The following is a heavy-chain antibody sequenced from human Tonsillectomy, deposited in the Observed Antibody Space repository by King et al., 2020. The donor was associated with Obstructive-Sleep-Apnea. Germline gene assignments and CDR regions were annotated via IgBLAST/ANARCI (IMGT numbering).Heavy chain of an antibody. CDR1: GFTFSSYT. CDR2: HSGSGGGS. Sequence: VQLVESGGGLVQPGGSPRLSCAASGFTFSSYTMSWVPQAPGKGLEWVSVHSGSGGGSSYADSVKCRSPISRDNSKNTLYLQMNSLRAEDTAVYYCAKDWAVAGTRYFDYWGQGTLVTVSS. V-gene: IGHV3-23*04. CDR3: AKDWAVAGTRYFDY. J-gene: IGHJ4*02. D-gene: IGHD6-19*01.